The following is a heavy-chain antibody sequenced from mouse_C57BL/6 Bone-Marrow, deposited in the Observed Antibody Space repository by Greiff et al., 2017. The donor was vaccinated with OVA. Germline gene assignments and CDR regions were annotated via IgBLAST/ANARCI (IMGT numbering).Heavy chain of an antibody. Sequence: QVQLQQSGAELVRPGSSVKLSCKASGYTFTSYWMHWVKQRPIQGLEWIGNIDPSDSETHYNQKFKDKATLTVDKSSSTAYMQLSSLTSEDSAVYYCARGVTTGAWFAYWGQGTLVTVSA. D-gene: IGHD2-2*01. J-gene: IGHJ3*01. CDR3: ARGVTTGAWFAY. CDR1: GYTFTSYW. V-gene: IGHV1-52*01. CDR2: IDPSDSET.